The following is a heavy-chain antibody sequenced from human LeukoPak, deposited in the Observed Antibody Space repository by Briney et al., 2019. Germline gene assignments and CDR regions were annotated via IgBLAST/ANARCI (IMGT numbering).Heavy chain of an antibody. Sequence: SETLSLTCSVSSYSISSTYYWGWIRQPPGKGLEWIGSIHHSGSTYYNPSLKSRVTTSVGTSKNQFSLKLSSVTAADTALYYCVRVDYGSGSYYKSFWFDPWGPGTLVTVSS. J-gene: IGHJ5*02. V-gene: IGHV4-38-2*02. CDR3: VRVDYGSGSYYKSFWFDP. CDR1: SYSISSTYY. D-gene: IGHD3-10*01. CDR2: IHHSGST.